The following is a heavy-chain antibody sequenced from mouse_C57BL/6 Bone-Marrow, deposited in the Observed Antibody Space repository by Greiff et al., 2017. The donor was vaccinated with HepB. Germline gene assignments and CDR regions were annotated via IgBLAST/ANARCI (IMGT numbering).Heavy chain of an antibody. Sequence: VKLVESGAELAKPGASVKLSCKASGYTFTSYWMHWVKQRPGQGLEWIGYINPSSGYTKYNKKFKDKATLTADKSSSTAYMQLSSLTYEDSAVDYCARERLYYYGSSYGWYFDVWGTGTTVTVSS. D-gene: IGHD1-1*01. CDR2: INPSSGYT. CDR3: ARERLYYYGSSYGWYFDV. CDR1: GYTFTSYW. V-gene: IGHV1-7*01. J-gene: IGHJ1*03.